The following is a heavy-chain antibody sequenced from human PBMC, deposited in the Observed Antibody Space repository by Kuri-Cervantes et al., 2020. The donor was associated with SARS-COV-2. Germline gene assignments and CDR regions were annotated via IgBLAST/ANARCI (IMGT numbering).Heavy chain of an antibody. Sequence: ASVKVSCKASGYIFTSYDINWVRQATGQGLEWMGWMNPNSGNTGYAQKFQGRVTITRNTSISTAYMELSSLRSEDTAVYYCAGASSHYYDFWSGSYDAFEIWGKGTMVTVSS. CDR3: AGASSHYYDFWSGSYDAFEI. V-gene: IGHV1-8*03. CDR1: GYIFTSYD. CDR2: MNPNSGNT. J-gene: IGHJ3*02. D-gene: IGHD3-3*01.